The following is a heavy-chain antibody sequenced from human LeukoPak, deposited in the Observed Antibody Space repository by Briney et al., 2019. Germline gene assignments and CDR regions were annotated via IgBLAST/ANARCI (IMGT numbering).Heavy chain of an antibody. J-gene: IGHJ4*02. Sequence: SVKVSCKASGFTFTSSAMQWVRQARGQRLEWIGWIVVGSGNTNYAQKFQARVTMTRDTSISTAYMELSRLRSDDTAVYYCARSPHILTGENFDFWGQGTLVTVSS. CDR1: GFTFTSSA. D-gene: IGHD3-9*01. CDR3: ARSPHILTGENFDF. CDR2: IVVGSGNT. V-gene: IGHV1-58*02.